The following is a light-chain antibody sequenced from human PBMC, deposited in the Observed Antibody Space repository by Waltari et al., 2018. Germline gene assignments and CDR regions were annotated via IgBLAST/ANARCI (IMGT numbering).Light chain of an antibody. Sequence: DIQMTQSPSTLSASVGARVTITCRASQTISSWLAWYPQKPGKAPNLLIYDASSLESGVPSRFSGSGSGTEFTLTISSLQPDDFAIYYCQQYNSYLRTFGGGTKVEIK. CDR2: DAS. CDR1: QTISSW. V-gene: IGKV1-5*01. J-gene: IGKJ4*01. CDR3: QQYNSYLRT.